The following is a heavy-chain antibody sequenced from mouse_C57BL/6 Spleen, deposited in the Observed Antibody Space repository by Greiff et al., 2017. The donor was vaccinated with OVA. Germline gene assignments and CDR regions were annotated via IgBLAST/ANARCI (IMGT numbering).Heavy chain of an antibody. Sequence: QVQLQQPGAELVKPGASVKMSCKASGYTFTSYWITWVKQRPGQGLEWIGDIYPGSGSTNYHEKFKSKATLTVDTSSSTAYMQLSSLTSEDSAVYYCARGDDYHYAMDYWGQGTSVTVSS. CDR1: GYTFTSYW. CDR3: ARGDDYHYAMDY. J-gene: IGHJ4*01. D-gene: IGHD2-4*01. CDR2: IYPGSGST. V-gene: IGHV1-55*01.